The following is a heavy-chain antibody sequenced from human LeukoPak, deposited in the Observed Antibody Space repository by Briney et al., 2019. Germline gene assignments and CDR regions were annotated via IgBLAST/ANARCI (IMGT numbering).Heavy chain of an antibody. V-gene: IGHV4-39*01. CDR2: IYYSGST. J-gene: IGHJ6*02. D-gene: IGHD6-13*01. CDR3: ARHAYSSSWFPSYYYYYGMDV. Sequence: SETLSLTCTVSGGSISSSSYYWGWIRQPPGKGLEWIGSIYYSGSTYYNPSLKSRVTIFVDTSKNQFSLKLSSVTAADTAVYYCARHAYSSSWFPSYYYYYGMDVWGQGTTVTVSS. CDR1: GGSISSSSYY.